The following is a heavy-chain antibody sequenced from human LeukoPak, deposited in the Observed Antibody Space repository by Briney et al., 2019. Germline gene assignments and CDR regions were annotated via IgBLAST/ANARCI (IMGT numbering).Heavy chain of an antibody. D-gene: IGHD1-14*01. Sequence: KPSETLSLTCTVSGGSISSYYWSWIRQPPGKGLEWIGYIYYSGSTNYNPSLKSRVTISVDTSKNQFSLKLSSVTAADTAVYYCARSTTYYYYGMDVWGQGTTVTVSS. V-gene: IGHV4-59*08. CDR3: ARSTTYYYYGMDV. J-gene: IGHJ6*02. CDR2: IYYSGST. CDR1: GGSISSYY.